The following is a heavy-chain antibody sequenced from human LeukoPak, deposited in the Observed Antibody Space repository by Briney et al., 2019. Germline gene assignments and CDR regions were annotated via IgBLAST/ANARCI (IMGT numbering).Heavy chain of an antibody. D-gene: IGHD4-17*01. Sequence: GGSLRLSCAASGFTFSSYSMNWVRQAPGKGLEWVSSISSSSYIYYADSVKGRFTISRDNAKNSLYLQMNSLRAEDTAVYYCARVTDYGDYLDAFDIWGQGTMVTVSS. CDR1: GFTFSSYS. CDR3: ARVTDYGDYLDAFDI. V-gene: IGHV3-21*01. J-gene: IGHJ3*02. CDR2: ISSSSYI.